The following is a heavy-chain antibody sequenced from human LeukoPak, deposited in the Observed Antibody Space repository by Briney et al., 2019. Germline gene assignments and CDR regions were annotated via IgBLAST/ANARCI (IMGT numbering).Heavy chain of an antibody. CDR3: ARPFHSNVYGTSWWIS. CDR1: GYTFTSYA. J-gene: IGHJ5*02. CDR2: IHTSTGTP. Sequence: ASVKVSCKASGYTFTSYAINWVRRAPGQGLEWMGWIHTSTGTPTYAQGFTGRFAFSLDTSVSTAYLEISSLKAEDTAVYYCARPFHSNVYGTSWWISWGQGTLVTVSS. D-gene: IGHD6-13*01. V-gene: IGHV7-4-1*02.